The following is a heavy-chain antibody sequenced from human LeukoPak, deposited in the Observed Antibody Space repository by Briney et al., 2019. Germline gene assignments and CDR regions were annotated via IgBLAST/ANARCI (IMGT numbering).Heavy chain of an antibody. CDR2: IYTSGST. Sequence: SETLSLTCAVSGYSISSGYYWSWIRQPAGKGLEWIGRIYTSGSTNYNPSLKSRVTMSVDTSKNQFSLMLSSVTAADTAVYYCARVGNIVVGDYYYMDVWGKGTTVTVSS. D-gene: IGHD2-2*01. J-gene: IGHJ6*03. CDR3: ARVGNIVVGDYYYMDV. V-gene: IGHV4-4*07. CDR1: GYSISSGYY.